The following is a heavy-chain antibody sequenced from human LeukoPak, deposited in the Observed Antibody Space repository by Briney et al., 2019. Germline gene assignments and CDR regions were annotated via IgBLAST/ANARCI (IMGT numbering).Heavy chain of an antibody. V-gene: IGHV3-23*01. Sequence: GGSLRLSRAASRFAFSSYVMSWVRQAPGKGLECVSAISGSGRSTYYADSVKGRFTISRDNSKNTLYLQMNSLRAEDTAVYYCARVSGTIQVWPQPFGDGMDVWGQGTTVTVSS. CDR1: RFAFSSYV. CDR2: ISGSGRST. D-gene: IGHD5-18*01. CDR3: ARVSGTIQVWPQPFGDGMDV. J-gene: IGHJ6*02.